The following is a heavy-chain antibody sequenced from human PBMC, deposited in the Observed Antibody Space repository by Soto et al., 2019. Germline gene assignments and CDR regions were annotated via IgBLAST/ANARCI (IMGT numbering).Heavy chain of an antibody. CDR3: ARAFNYYDSSGYYSSLGYFDY. J-gene: IGHJ4*02. CDR1: GGSISSYY. Sequence: PSETLSLTCTASGGSISSYYWSWIRQPPGKGLEWIGYIYYSGSTNYNPSLKSRVTISVDTSKNQFSLKLSSVTAADTAVYYCARAFNYYDSSGYYSSLGYFDYWGQGTLVAVSS. D-gene: IGHD3-22*01. CDR2: IYYSGST. V-gene: IGHV4-59*01.